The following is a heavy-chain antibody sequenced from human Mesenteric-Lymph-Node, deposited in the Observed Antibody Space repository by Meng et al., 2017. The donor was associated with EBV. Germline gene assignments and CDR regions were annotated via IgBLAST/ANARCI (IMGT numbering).Heavy chain of an antibody. Sequence: EVQLVESXXGXVXXGGXMRLSCTASGFTFSHYAMTWVRQAPGKGLEWVSTIVGSGDSVFYADSVKGRFTISRDNSKNTLYLQMNSLKAEDTAVYYCAKDPIQLWLVSDYWDQGPLVTVSS. V-gene: IGHV3-23*04. CDR1: GFTFSHYA. CDR2: IVGSGDSV. D-gene: IGHD5-18*01. J-gene: IGHJ4*02. CDR3: AKDPIQLWLVSDY.